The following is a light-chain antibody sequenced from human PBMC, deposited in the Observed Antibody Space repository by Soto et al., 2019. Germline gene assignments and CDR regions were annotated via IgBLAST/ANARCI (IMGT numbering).Light chain of an antibody. J-gene: IGLJ1*01. Sequence: QSALTQPASVSGSPGQSITVSCTGTSSDIGAYNYVSWYQHYPGKAPKLMIYAVNYRPSGASNRFSGSKSGYTASLTISGLQADDEAAYYCSSYTNTNTLVFGPGTKLTVL. CDR1: SSDIGAYNY. V-gene: IGLV2-14*03. CDR2: AVN. CDR3: SSYTNTNTLV.